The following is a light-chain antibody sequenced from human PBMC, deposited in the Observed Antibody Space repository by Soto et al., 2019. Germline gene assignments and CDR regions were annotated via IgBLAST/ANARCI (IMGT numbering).Light chain of an antibody. CDR2: DAS. V-gene: IGKV3-11*01. Sequence: DIVLTQSPATLSLSPGERATLSCRASQSVSTYLAWYQQRPGQAPRLLIYDASTRATGIPARFSGSGSETDFTLTISSLEPEDFAVYYCQQRSNWPSLTFGGGTKVDI. CDR3: QQRSNWPSLT. J-gene: IGKJ4*01. CDR1: QSVSTY.